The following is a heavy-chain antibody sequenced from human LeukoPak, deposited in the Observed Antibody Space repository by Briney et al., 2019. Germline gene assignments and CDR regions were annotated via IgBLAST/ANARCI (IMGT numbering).Heavy chain of an antibody. J-gene: IGHJ4*02. CDR3: ARGYGSGSYRY. D-gene: IGHD3-10*01. V-gene: IGHV3-7*01. CDR1: GFTFSSYW. CDR2: IKQDGSEK. Sequence: GGSLRLTCAASGFTFSSYWMSWVRQAPGKGLEWVANIKQDGSEKYYVDSVKGRFTISRDNAKNSLYLQMNSLRAEDTAVYYCARGYGSGSYRYWGQGTLVTVSS.